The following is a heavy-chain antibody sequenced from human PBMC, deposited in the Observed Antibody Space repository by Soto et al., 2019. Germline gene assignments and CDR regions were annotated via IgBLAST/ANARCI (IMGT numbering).Heavy chain of an antibody. Sequence: SETLSLTCTVSGGSISSYYWSWIWQPPGKGLEWIGYIYYSGSTNYNPSLKSRVTISVDTSKNQFSLKLSSVTAADTAVYYCARDHGYYGSGSYYNDIWGQGTLVTVSS. V-gene: IGHV4-59*01. CDR2: IYYSGST. D-gene: IGHD3-10*01. J-gene: IGHJ4*02. CDR3: ARDHGYYGSGSYYNDI. CDR1: GGSISSYY.